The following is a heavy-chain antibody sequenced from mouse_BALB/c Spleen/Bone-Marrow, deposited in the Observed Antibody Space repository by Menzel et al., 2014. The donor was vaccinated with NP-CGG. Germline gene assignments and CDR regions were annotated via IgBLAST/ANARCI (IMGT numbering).Heavy chain of an antibody. V-gene: IGHV1-14*01. Sequence: EVQLQQSGPELVKPGASVKMSCKASGYTFTSYVMHWVKQKPGQGLEWIGYINPYNDGTKYNEKFKGKATLTSDTSSSTAYMELSSLTSEDSTVFYCARSGRYDDFAYWGQATLVPVSA. CDR1: GYTFTSYV. CDR3: ARSGRYDDFAY. J-gene: IGHJ3*01. CDR2: INPYNDGT. D-gene: IGHD2-14*01.